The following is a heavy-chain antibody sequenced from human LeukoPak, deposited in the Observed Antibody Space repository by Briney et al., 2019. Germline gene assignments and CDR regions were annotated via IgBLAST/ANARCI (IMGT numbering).Heavy chain of an antibody. CDR2: ISGSGGYT. Sequence: GGSLRLSCAGSGFSFSTYAMTWVRQALEIGLESVSPISGSGGYTYYAGSVKGRFTISRDNSKNTLYLQMNSLRAEDTAIYYCAKAEGKNPTGGRWLDWGQGTLVTVSA. V-gene: IGHV3-23*01. CDR1: GFSFSTYA. D-gene: IGHD6-19*01. CDR3: AKAEGKNPTGGRWLD. J-gene: IGHJ4*02.